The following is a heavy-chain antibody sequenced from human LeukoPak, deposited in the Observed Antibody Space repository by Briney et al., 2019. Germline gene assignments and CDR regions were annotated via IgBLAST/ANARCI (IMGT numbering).Heavy chain of an antibody. J-gene: IGHJ4*02. D-gene: IGHD6-19*01. CDR3: ARGPGAVAPFVY. Sequence: SETLSLTCTVSGGSISSYYWSWIRQPPGKGLEWIGYIYYGGSTNYNPSLKSRVTISVDTSKNQFSLKLSSVTAADTAVYYCARGPGAVAPFVYWGQGTLVTVSS. V-gene: IGHV4-59*01. CDR2: IYYGGST. CDR1: GGSISSYY.